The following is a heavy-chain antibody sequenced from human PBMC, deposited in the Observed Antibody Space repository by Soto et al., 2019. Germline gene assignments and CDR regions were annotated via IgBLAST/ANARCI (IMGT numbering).Heavy chain of an antibody. J-gene: IGHJ4*02. Sequence: PGGSLRLSCAASGFTFSTYGMHWVRQAPGKGLEWLAIIWYDGTNKFYADSVKGRFTVSRGNYKNTLYLQMNGLRAEDTAVYYCATDGPRIAVAGTYPDHWGQGTLVTVSS. CDR1: GFTFSTYG. V-gene: IGHV3-33*01. CDR3: ATDGPRIAVAGTYPDH. CDR2: IWYDGTNK. D-gene: IGHD6-19*01.